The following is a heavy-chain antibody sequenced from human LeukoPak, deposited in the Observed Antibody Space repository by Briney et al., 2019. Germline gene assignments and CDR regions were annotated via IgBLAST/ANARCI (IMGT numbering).Heavy chain of an antibody. D-gene: IGHD6-19*01. J-gene: IGHJ4*02. CDR1: GYTFTSYG. CDR2: ISAYNGNT. Sequence: ASVKASCKASGYTFTSYGISWVRQAPGQGLEWMGWISAYNGNTNYAQKLQGRVTMTTDTSTSTAYMELRSLRSEDMAVYYCARDGSRIAVAGTAYYFDYWGQGTLVTVSS. CDR3: ARDGSRIAVAGTAYYFDY. V-gene: IGHV1-18*03.